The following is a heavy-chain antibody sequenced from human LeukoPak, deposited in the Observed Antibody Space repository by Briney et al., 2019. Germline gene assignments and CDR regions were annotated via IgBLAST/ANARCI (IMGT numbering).Heavy chain of an antibody. Sequence: SETLSLTCTVSSGSISSSSYCWGWIRQPPGKGLEWIGRISYSGSTYYNPSLKSRVTISVDTSRNQFSLKLSSVTAADTAVYYCARGSSRYYDSRNYFDYWGQGTLVTVSS. J-gene: IGHJ4*02. CDR1: SGSISSSSYC. CDR2: ISYSGST. CDR3: ARGSSRYYDSRNYFDY. D-gene: IGHD3-22*01. V-gene: IGHV4-39*01.